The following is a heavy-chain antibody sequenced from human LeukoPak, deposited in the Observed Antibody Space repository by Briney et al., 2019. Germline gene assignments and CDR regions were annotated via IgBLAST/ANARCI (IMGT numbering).Heavy chain of an antibody. CDR2: INPSGGST. Sequence: GASVKVSCMASGYTFTSYYMHWVRQAPGQGLEWMGIINPSGGSTSYAQKFQGRVTMTRDTSTSTVYMELSSLRSEDTAVYYCAREAWDYDILTGYYRAKKGWFDPWGQGTLVTVSS. V-gene: IGHV1-46*03. D-gene: IGHD3-9*01. J-gene: IGHJ5*02. CDR3: AREAWDYDILTGYYRAKKGWFDP. CDR1: GYTFTSYY.